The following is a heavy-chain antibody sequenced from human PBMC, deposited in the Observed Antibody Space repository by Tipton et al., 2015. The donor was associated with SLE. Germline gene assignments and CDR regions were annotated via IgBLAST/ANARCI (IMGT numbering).Heavy chain of an antibody. J-gene: IGHJ6*03. V-gene: IGHV4-31*03. CDR3: THSTGYYYMDV. CDR1: GGSITSGIYF. Sequence: TLSLTCTVSGGSITSGIYFWSWIRQHPGKGLEWIGHIYYSGNTHYNSSLKSRLTISVDTSKNQFSLKLTSVTPADTAVYYCTHSTGYYYMDVWGKGTTVTVSS. D-gene: IGHD5-18*01. CDR2: IYYSGNT.